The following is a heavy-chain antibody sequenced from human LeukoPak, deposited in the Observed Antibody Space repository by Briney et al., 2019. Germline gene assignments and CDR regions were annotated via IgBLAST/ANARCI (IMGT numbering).Heavy chain of an antibody. D-gene: IGHD3-10*01. CDR1: GGSISSYY. V-gene: IGHV4-59*01. Sequence: LETLSLTCTVSGGSISSYYWSWIRQPPGKGLEWIGYIYYSGSTNYNPSLKSRVTISVDTSKNQFSLKLSSVTAADTAVYYCARAPGLWFGELLTYYYFDYWGQGTLVTVSS. CDR3: ARAPGLWFGELLTYYYFDY. CDR2: IYYSGST. J-gene: IGHJ4*02.